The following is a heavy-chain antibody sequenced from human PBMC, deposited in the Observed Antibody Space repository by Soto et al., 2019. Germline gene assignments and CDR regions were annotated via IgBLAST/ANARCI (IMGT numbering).Heavy chain of an antibody. V-gene: IGHV3-64D*08. CDR3: VKGIVVVVAATRLDP. J-gene: IGHJ5*02. CDR1: GLTLSSYA. D-gene: IGHD2-15*01. Sequence: GGSLRLPCSASGLTLSSYAIHWVRQAPGKGLEYVSAISSNGGSTYYADSVKGRFTISRDNSKNTLYLQMSSLRAEDTAVYYCVKGIVVVVAATRLDPWGQGTLVTVSS. CDR2: ISSNGGST.